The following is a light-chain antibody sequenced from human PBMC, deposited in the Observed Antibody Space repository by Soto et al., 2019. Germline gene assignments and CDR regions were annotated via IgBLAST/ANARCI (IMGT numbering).Light chain of an antibody. CDR1: SEDIGAYDY. CDR2: AVI. V-gene: IGLV2-14*01. J-gene: IGLJ1*01. CDR3: SSYRSSDTLEV. Sequence: QSVLTQPASVSASPGQSIFISCTGTSEDIGAYDYVSWYQQHPGKAPKLILYAVINRPSGVSSRFSCSKSGNTASLSISGVQPEDEADYYCSSYRSSDTLEVFGTGTKVTVL.